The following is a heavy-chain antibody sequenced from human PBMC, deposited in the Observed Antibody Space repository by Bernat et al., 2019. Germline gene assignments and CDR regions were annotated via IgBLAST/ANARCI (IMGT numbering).Heavy chain of an antibody. V-gene: IGHV3-23*01. CDR2: ISGSGSST. CDR3: AKDWYYYGSGNYHYFDF. D-gene: IGHD3-10*01. CDR1: GFPFSTYA. Sequence: EVQLLESGGDFVQPGGSLRLSCAASGFPFSTYAMSWVRQAPGKGLEGVSTISGSGSSTYYADSVKGRLTISRDNSKNTLYLQMNSLRAEDTAVYYCAKDWYYYGSGNYHYFDFWGQGTLVTVSS. J-gene: IGHJ4*02.